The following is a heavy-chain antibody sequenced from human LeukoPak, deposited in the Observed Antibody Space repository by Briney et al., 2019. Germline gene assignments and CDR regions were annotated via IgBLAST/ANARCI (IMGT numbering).Heavy chain of an antibody. Sequence: GGSLRLSCAASGVTFSSYWMHWGRQVPGKGLGWVSRICTDGSSTTYADYVKGRYTISRDNAKNTLYLQMNSLRAEDTAVYYCARDKYGGNSNAFDIWGQGTLVTVSS. CDR1: GVTFSSYW. J-gene: IGHJ3*02. V-gene: IGHV3-74*01. CDR2: ICTDGSST. D-gene: IGHD4-23*01. CDR3: ARDKYGGNSNAFDI.